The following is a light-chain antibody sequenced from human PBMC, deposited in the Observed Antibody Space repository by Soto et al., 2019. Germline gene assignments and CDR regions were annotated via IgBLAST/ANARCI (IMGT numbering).Light chain of an antibody. CDR3: KEYKMAT. J-gene: IGKJ2*01. V-gene: IGKV1-5*01. CDR1: QSISDW. CDR2: DAS. Sequence: DIQMTQSPSTLSASVGDRVTITCRASQSISDWLAWYQQKPGKAPKLLIYDASTLQSGVPSRFSGSGSGTEFTLPISSLQLNDFQTNYCKEYKMATFGKGPSWRSN.